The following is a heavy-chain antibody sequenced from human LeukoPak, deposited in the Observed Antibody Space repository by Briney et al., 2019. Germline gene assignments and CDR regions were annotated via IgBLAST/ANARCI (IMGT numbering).Heavy chain of an antibody. CDR3: ASGIVVVPAAIGEGYYYYYMDV. CDR1: GGTFSDYA. Sequence: SVKVSCKASGGTFSDYAISWVRQAPGQGLEWMGGIIPIFGTANYAQKFQGRVTITADESTSTAYMELSSLRSEDTAVYYCASGIVVVPAAIGEGYYYYYMDVWGKGTTVTISS. J-gene: IGHJ6*03. CDR2: IIPIFGTA. V-gene: IGHV1-69*13. D-gene: IGHD2-2*01.